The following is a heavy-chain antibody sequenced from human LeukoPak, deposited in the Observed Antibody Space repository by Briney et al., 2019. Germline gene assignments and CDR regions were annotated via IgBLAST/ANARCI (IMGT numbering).Heavy chain of an antibody. Sequence: GGSLRLSCAASGFSFSSHWMHWVRQAPGKGLVWVSRINSDGSITSNADSVKGRFTISRDNAKNTLFLQMNSLRAEDTAVYYCVRDLWHYYDSSGYYYEDYWGQGTLVTVSS. J-gene: IGHJ4*02. CDR1: GFSFSSHW. CDR3: VRDLWHYYDSSGYYYEDY. D-gene: IGHD3-22*01. CDR2: INSDGSIT. V-gene: IGHV3-74*01.